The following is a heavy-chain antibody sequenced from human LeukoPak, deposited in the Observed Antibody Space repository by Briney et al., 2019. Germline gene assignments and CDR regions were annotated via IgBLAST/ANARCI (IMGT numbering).Heavy chain of an antibody. D-gene: IGHD6-13*01. Sequence: ASAMVSCKASGGTFSSYAISWVRQAPGQGLEWMGRIIPILGIANYAQKFQGRVTITADKSTSTAYMELSSLRSEDTAVYYCARRSSSWYRSWFDPWGQGTLVTVSS. V-gene: IGHV1-69*04. CDR1: GGTFSSYA. CDR3: ARRSSSWYRSWFDP. J-gene: IGHJ5*02. CDR2: IIPILGIA.